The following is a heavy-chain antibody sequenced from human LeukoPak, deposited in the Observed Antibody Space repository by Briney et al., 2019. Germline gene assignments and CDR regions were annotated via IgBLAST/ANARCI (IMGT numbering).Heavy chain of an antibody. CDR3: AREYQVLLWFGELPEGFDP. Sequence: ASVKVSCKASGYTFTGYYMHWVRQAPGQGLEWMGWINPNSGGTNYAQKFQGRVTMTRDTSISTAYMELSRLRSDDTAVYYCAREYQVLLWFGELPEGFDPWGQGTLVTVSS. V-gene: IGHV1-2*02. J-gene: IGHJ5*02. D-gene: IGHD3-10*01. CDR1: GYTFTGYY. CDR2: INPNSGGT.